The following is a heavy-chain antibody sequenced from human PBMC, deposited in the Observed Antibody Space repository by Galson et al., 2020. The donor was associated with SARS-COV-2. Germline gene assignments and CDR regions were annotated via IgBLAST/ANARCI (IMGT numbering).Heavy chain of an antibody. CDR1: GLTFSGSA. J-gene: IGHJ5*02. V-gene: IGHV3-73*01. CDR2: IKKKAFSYAT. CDR3: TIGYCGSTSCYPRFDP. Sequence: GGSLRLSCAASGLTFSGSAVHWVRQATGKGLEWVGRIKKKAFSYATAYAVSVNGRFTMSRDDSENTAYLQMNSLKIEGTAVYYCTIGYCGSTSCYPRFDPWGPGTLVTVSS. D-gene: IGHD2-2*01.